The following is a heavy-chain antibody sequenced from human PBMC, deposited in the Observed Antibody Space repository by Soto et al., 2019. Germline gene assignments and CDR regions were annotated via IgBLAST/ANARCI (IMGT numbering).Heavy chain of an antibody. V-gene: IGHV4-59*01. J-gene: IGHJ6*02. CDR1: GGSISSYY. CDR3: ARGSHYDILTGYYFGFGMDV. CDR2: IYYSGST. Sequence: NPSETLSLTCTVSGGSISSYYWSWIRQPPGKGLEWIGYIYYSGSTNYNPSLKSRVTISVDTSKNQFSLKLSSVTAADTAVYYCARGSHYDILTGYYFGFGMDVWGQGTTVTVSS. D-gene: IGHD3-9*01.